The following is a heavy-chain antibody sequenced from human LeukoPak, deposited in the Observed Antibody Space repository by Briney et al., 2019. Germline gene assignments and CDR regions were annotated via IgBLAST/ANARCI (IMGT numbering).Heavy chain of an antibody. V-gene: IGHV3-7*03. D-gene: IGHD5-18*01. J-gene: IGHJ4*02. Sequence: PGGSLRLSCAASGFTFSSYWMSWVRQAPGKGLEWVANIKEDGSEKYYVASVKGRFTISRDNAKNSLHLQMNSLRAEDTAVYYCASDGYSYGSDLRGHWGQGTLVTVSS. CDR2: IKEDGSEK. CDR1: GFTFSSYW. CDR3: ASDGYSYGSDLRGH.